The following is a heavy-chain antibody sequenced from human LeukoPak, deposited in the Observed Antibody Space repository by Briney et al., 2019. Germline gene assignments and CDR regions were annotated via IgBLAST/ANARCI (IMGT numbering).Heavy chain of an antibody. Sequence: PSETLSLTCTVSGGSIYNYYCSWIRQPAGKGLEWIGRIYSSGSTNYNSSLKSRATMSVDSSKNQFSLRLNSVTAADTAVYYCARHYYGDYYFDYWGQGILVTVSS. CDR1: GGSIYNYY. J-gene: IGHJ4*02. CDR2: IYSSGST. CDR3: ARHYYGDYYFDY. D-gene: IGHD4-17*01. V-gene: IGHV4-4*07.